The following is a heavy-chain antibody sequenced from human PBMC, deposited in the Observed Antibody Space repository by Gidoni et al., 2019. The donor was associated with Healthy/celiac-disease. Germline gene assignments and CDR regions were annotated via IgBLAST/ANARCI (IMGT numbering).Heavy chain of an antibody. CDR1: GGSISSYY. D-gene: IGHD2-15*01. CDR3: ARDFKLLPGAFDI. CDR2: IYYSGST. V-gene: IGHV4-59*01. Sequence: QVQLQESGPGLVKPSETLSLTCTVSGGSISSYYWSWIRQPPGKGLEWIGYIYYSGSTNYNPSLKSRVTISVDTSKNQFSLKLSSVTAADTAVYYCARDFKLLPGAFDIWGQGTMVTVSS. J-gene: IGHJ3*02.